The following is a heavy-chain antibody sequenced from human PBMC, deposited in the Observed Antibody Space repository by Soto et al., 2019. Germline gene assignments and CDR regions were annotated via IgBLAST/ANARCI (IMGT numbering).Heavy chain of an antibody. D-gene: IGHD3-22*01. CDR2: IYYSGST. CDR1: GGSISGYY. J-gene: IGHJ4*02. Sequence: PSETLSLTCTVSGGSISGYYWSWIRQPPGKGLEWIGYIYYSGSTSYNPSLKSRLTISVDTSKNQFSLRLTSVTAADTAVYYCAREDSSGYKFFYYWGQGTLVTVSS. CDR3: AREDSSGYKFFYY. V-gene: IGHV4-59*01.